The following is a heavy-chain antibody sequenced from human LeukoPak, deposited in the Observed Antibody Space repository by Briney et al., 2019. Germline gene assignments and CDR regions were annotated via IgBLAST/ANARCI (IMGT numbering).Heavy chain of an antibody. Sequence: PRGSLRLSCTASGFSFSTYSMNWVRQAPGKGLEWVSYIVGSSSNMYYADSVKGRFTISRDNAKNSLYLQMGSLRAEDTAVYYCATDTPVTAAFDYWGQGTLVTVSS. J-gene: IGHJ4*02. CDR2: IVGSSSNM. D-gene: IGHD1-20*01. CDR1: GFSFSTYS. V-gene: IGHV3-48*04. CDR3: ATDTPVTAAFDY.